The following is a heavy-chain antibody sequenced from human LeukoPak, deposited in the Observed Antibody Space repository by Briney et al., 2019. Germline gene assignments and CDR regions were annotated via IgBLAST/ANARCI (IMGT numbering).Heavy chain of an antibody. CDR2: IYYSGST. CDR1: GGSISSYY. J-gene: IGHJ4*02. CDR3: ARGRDYDFWSGYLAYDY. V-gene: IGHV4-59*12. Sequence: SETLSLTCTVSGGSISSYYWSWIRQPPGKGLEWIGYIYYSGSTNYNPSLKSRVTMSVDASKNQFSLKLSSVTAADTAVYYCARGRDYDFWSGYLAYDYWGQGTLVTVSS. D-gene: IGHD3-3*01.